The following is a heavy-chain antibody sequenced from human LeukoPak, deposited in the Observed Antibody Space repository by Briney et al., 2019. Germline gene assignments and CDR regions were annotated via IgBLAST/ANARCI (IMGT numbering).Heavy chain of an antibody. V-gene: IGHV3-30-3*01. CDR1: GFTFSNYA. CDR3: ASEPSGIGYGYCDK. J-gene: IGHJ4*02. CDR2: ISYDGINK. D-gene: IGHD5-18*01. Sequence: GGSLRLSCAASGFTFSNYAIHWVRQVPGKGLEWVTIISYDGINKYYAESVKGRVTISRENSKNVLTLQMDSRKGEDSAVYYCASEPSGIGYGYCDKLGQGTLVTVSS.